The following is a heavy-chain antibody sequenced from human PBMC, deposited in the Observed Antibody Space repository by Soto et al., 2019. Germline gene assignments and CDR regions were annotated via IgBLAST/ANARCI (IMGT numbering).Heavy chain of an antibody. CDR1: GFTFSSYA. CDR2: ISGSGGST. J-gene: IGHJ3*02. CDR3: AKVIYYYDSSGYYPPDAFDI. V-gene: IGHV3-23*01. D-gene: IGHD3-22*01. Sequence: GGSLRLSCAASGFTFSSYAMSWVRQAPGKGLEWVSAISGSGGSTYYADSVKGRFTISRDNSKNTLYLQMNSLRAEDTAVYYCAKVIYYYDSSGYYPPDAFDIWGQGTMVTVSS.